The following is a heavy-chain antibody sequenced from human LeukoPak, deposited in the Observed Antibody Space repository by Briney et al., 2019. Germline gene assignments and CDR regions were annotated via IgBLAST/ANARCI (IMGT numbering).Heavy chain of an antibody. J-gene: IGHJ4*02. V-gene: IGHV3-23*01. CDR1: GFTFSIYG. CDR3: AKGGYSYGSPLDY. Sequence: GGSLRLSCAASGFTFSIYGMSWVRQAPGKGLEWVSAISGSGGSTYYADSVKGRFTISRDNSKNTLYLQMNSLRAEDTAVYYCAKGGYSYGSPLDYWGQGTLVTVSS. CDR2: ISGSGGST. D-gene: IGHD5-18*01.